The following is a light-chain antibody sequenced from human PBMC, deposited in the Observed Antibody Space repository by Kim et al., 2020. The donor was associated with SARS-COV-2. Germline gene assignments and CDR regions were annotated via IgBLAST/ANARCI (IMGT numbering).Light chain of an antibody. V-gene: IGKV1-27*01. Sequence: ASVGDRVTITCRASQGISSNVAWYQQQPGDVPKLLIYDASALLSGVPSWFSGSGSGTDFTLTISSLQPEDVATYYCQKYNGAPWTFGQGTKVDIK. CDR3: QKYNGAPWT. CDR2: DAS. J-gene: IGKJ1*01. CDR1: QGISSN.